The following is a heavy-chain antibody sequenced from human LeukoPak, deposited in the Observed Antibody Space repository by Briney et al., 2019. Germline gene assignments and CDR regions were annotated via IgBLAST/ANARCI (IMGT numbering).Heavy chain of an antibody. CDR2: INIDGSTT. J-gene: IGHJ4*02. CDR1: GFTFSDSA. Sequence: GGSLKLSCAASGFTFSDSAMHWVRQAPGEGLVWVSRINIDGSTTDYADSVKGRFSISRDNAKNTLYLQMNSLRVEDTAIYYCARDLAGARDKWGQGTLVTVSS. CDR3: ARDLAGARDK. V-gene: IGHV3-74*01. D-gene: IGHD2-15*01.